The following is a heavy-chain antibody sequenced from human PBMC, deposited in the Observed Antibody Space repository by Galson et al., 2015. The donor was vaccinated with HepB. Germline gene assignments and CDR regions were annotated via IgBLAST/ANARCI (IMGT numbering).Heavy chain of an antibody. V-gene: IGHV5-51*01. J-gene: IGHJ2*01. D-gene: IGHD3-22*01. Sequence: QSGAEVKKPGESLTISCKGSGYSFTSYWIGWVRQMPGKGLEWMGILYPGDSDTRYSPSFQGQVTTSADKSIRTAYLQWSRLKASDTAMYYCARRGGDYYDSSGYYRIHWYFDLWGRGTLVTVSS. CDR2: LYPGDSDT. CDR1: GYSFTSYW. CDR3: ARRGGDYYDSSGYYRIHWYFDL.